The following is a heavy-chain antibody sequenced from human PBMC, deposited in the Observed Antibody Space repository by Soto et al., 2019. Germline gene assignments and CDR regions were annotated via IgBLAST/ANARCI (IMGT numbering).Heavy chain of an antibody. CDR2: ISSSSSTI. CDR1: GFTFSSYS. Sequence: GGSLRLSCAASGFTFSSYSMNWVRQAPGKGLEWVSYISSSSSTIYYADSVKGRFTTSRDNAKNSLYLQMNSLRAEDTAVYYCASQRGYSGYADAFDIWGQGTMVTVSS. CDR3: ASQRGYSGYADAFDI. J-gene: IGHJ3*02. D-gene: IGHD5-12*01. V-gene: IGHV3-48*01.